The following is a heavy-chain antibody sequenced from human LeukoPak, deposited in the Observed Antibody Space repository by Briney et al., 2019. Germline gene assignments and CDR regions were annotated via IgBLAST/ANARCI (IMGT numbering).Heavy chain of an antibody. CDR1: GYTFTGYY. CDR2: INPNSGGT. J-gene: IGHJ5*02. V-gene: IGHV1-2*02. D-gene: IGHD6-13*01. CDR3: ARGQQLVENWFDP. Sequence: ASVKVSCKASGYTFTGYYMHWVRQAPGQGLEWMGWINPNSGGTNYAQKFQGRVTMTRDTSISTAYMELSRLRSDDTAVYYCARGQQLVENWFDPWGQGTLVTVSS.